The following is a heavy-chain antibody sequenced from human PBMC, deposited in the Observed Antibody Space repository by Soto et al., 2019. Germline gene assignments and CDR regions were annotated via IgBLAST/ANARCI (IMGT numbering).Heavy chain of an antibody. V-gene: IGHV3-66*01. CDR1: GFTVSTKY. CDR2: IYSGGST. Sequence: VQLVESGGGLVQPGGSLRLSCAASGFTVSTKYMSWVRQAPGKGLDWVSVIYSGGSTFYADSVRGRFTISRDNSKNTVNLQMNSLRAEDTAVYYCARDPWAADYWGQGTLVTVSS. J-gene: IGHJ4*02. D-gene: IGHD3-16*01. CDR3: ARDPWAADY.